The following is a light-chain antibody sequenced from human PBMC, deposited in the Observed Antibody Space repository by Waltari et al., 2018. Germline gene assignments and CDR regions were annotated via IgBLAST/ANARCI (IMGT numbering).Light chain of an antibody. CDR2: GAS. Sequence: EIVMTQSPATLSVSPGERATLSCRASQSVSSNFAWYQQKPGQAPRLLIYGASTRATGLPARFSGSGSGTEFTLTISSLQSEDFAVYYCQQYNNWPYTFGQGTKLEIK. CDR3: QQYNNWPYT. CDR1: QSVSSN. V-gene: IGKV3-15*01. J-gene: IGKJ2*01.